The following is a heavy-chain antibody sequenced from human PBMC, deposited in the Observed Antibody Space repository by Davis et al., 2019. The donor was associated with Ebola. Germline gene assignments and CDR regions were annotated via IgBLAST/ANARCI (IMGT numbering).Heavy chain of an antibody. V-gene: IGHV3-7*01. CDR1: GFTFS. CDR2: IKQDGSEK. D-gene: IGHD3-22*01. J-gene: IGHJ3*02. CDR3: ARDPYDSSGYYRDAFDI. Sequence: GESLKISCAASGFTFSQAPGKGLEWVANIKQDGSEKYYVDSVKGRFTISRDNSKNTLYLQMNSLRAEDTAVYYCARDPYDSSGYYRDAFDIWGQGTMVTVSS.